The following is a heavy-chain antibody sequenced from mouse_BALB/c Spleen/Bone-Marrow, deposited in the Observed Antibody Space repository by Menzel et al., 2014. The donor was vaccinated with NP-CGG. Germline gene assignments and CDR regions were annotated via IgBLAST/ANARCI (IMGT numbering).Heavy chain of an antibody. CDR2: IDPSTGRT. CDR3: ARINVYDY. CDR1: GYPFTSYW. D-gene: IGHD1-1*01. J-gene: IGHJ2*01. Sequence: QVQLQQSGAELVKPGASVKLSCKASGYPFTSYWMHWVKQRPGQGLAWIGEIDPSTGRTDYNKKFKSQATLTVDKSASTAYLHLSSLTSEDSAVYYCARINVYDYGGHRTPLTVSS. V-gene: IGHV1S81*02.